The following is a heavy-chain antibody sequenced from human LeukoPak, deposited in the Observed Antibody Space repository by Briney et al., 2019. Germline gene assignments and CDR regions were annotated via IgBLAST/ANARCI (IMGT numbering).Heavy chain of an antibody. Sequence: GGSLRLSCAASGFTFSSYSMNWVRQAPGKGLEWVSSISSSSIYIYYADSVKGRFTISRDNAKSSLSLQMNSLRAEDTAVYYCARGHSNYGDYFDYWGQGTLVTVSS. CDR2: ISSSSIYI. J-gene: IGHJ4*02. CDR3: ARGHSNYGDYFDY. CDR1: GFTFSSYS. D-gene: IGHD4-11*01. V-gene: IGHV3-21*01.